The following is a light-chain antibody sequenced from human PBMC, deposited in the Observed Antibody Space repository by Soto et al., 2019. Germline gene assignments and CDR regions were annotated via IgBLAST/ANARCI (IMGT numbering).Light chain of an antibody. J-gene: IGKJ1*01. Sequence: EIQMTQSPSSLSTSVGDRVTITCRASQSISTFLNWYQQKPGKAPKLLISTASSLQSGVPSTFSASGSGTDFTLTITRLEPEDFAVYFCQQYGGSPPWTFGQGTKVDIK. CDR2: TAS. CDR1: QSISTF. V-gene: IGKV1-39*01. CDR3: QQYGGSPPWT.